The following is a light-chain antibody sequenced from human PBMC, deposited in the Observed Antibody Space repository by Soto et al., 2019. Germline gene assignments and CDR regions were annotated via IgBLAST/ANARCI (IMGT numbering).Light chain of an antibody. CDR1: QSVSRNY. CDR2: GAS. CDR3: QQYISSPRT. J-gene: IGKJ2*01. V-gene: IGKV3-20*01. Sequence: IVLTQSPGTLSLSPGERATLSCRASQSVSRNYLGWYQQKPGQAPRLLIYGASSRATGIPDRFSGSGSGKDFTLTISRLEPEDFAVYYCQQYISSPRTFGQGTRLEIK.